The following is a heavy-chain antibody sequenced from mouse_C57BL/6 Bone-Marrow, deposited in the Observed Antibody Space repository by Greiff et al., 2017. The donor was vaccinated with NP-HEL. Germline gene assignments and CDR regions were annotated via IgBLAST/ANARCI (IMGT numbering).Heavy chain of an antibody. CDR1: GFTFSSYG. V-gene: IGHV5-6*01. J-gene: IGHJ3*01. Sequence: EVMLQESGGDLVKPGGSLKLSCAASGFTFSSYGMSWVRQTPDKRLEWVATISSGGSYTYYPDSVKGRFTISRDNAKNTLYLQMSSLKSEDTAMYYCARWFAYWGQGTLVTVSA. CDR2: ISSGGSYT. CDR3: ARWFAY.